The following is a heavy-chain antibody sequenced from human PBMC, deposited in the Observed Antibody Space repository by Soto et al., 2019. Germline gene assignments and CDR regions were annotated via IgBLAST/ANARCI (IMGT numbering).Heavy chain of an antibody. CDR3: ASGKAYAEGGY. J-gene: IGHJ4*02. D-gene: IGHD1-26*01. Sequence: EVQLVESGGGLVQPGGSLRLSCAASGFTCSSYSMNWVRQAPGKGLEWVSYISSSSSTIYYADSVKGRFTISRDHAKNSLYLQMKSLRDEATAVYYCASGKAYAEGGYWGPGTLVTVSS. CDR1: GFTCSSYS. V-gene: IGHV3-48*02. CDR2: ISSSSSTI.